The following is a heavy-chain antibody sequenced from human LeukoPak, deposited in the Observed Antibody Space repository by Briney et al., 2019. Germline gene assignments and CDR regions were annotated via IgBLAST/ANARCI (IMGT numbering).Heavy chain of an antibody. D-gene: IGHD2-2*01. Sequence: PSETRSLTCAVYGGSFSGYYWSWIRQPPGKGLEWIGEINHSGSTNYNPSLKSRVTISVDTSKNQFSLKLSSVTAADTAVYYCARGIPGSVVVPAARYSFDYWGRGTLVTVSP. CDR3: ARGIPGSVVVPAARYSFDY. CDR1: GGSFSGYY. J-gene: IGHJ4*02. V-gene: IGHV4-34*01. CDR2: INHSGST.